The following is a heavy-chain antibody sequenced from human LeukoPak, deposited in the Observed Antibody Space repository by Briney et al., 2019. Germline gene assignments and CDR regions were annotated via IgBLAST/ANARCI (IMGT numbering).Heavy chain of an antibody. J-gene: IGHJ4*01. Sequence: ASVKVSCKASGYTFTSCAMHWVRQAPGQGLEWMGWINAGNGNTKYSQKFQGRATITRDTSASTAYMELSSLRSEDTAVYYCASVDMGTGYYFDYWVQGTLVTVSS. V-gene: IGHV1-3*01. CDR3: ASVDMGTGYYFDY. D-gene: IGHD5-12*01. CDR1: GYTFTSCA. CDR2: INAGNGNT.